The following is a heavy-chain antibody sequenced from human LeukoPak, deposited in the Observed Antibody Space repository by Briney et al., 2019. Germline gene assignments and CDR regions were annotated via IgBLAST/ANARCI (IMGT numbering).Heavy chain of an antibody. V-gene: IGHV3-20*04. CDR2: INWNGGST. Sequence: GGSLRLSCAASGFTFDDYGMSWVRQAPGKGLEWVSGINWNGGSTGYADSVKGRFTISRDNSKNTLYLQMNSLRAEDTAVYYCARGPSGYHNTGGQGTLVTVSS. CDR1: GFTFDDYG. J-gene: IGHJ4*02. CDR3: ARGPSGYHNT. D-gene: IGHD5-12*01.